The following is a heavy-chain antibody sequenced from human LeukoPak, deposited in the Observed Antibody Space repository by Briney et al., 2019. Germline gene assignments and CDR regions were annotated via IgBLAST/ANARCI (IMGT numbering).Heavy chain of an antibody. CDR2: IFYSGST. V-gene: IGHV4-39*07. Sequence: PSETLSLTCTVSGGSISTSNYYWGWIRQPPGKGLEWIGNIFYSGSTYYSPSFKSRVTISLDTSRNQFSLKLSSVTAADTAVYYCARVVGRYGDYTWLVWGQGTLVTVSS. CDR3: ARVVGRYGDYTWLV. D-gene: IGHD4-17*01. J-gene: IGHJ4*02. CDR1: GGSISTSNYY.